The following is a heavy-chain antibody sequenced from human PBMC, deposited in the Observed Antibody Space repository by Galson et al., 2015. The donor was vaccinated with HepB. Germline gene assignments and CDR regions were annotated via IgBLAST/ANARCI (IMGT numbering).Heavy chain of an antibody. CDR1: GYTFNRYG. J-gene: IGHJ6*03. V-gene: IGHV1-18*01. CDR3: ARTDCNDYKTRYDYYRDV. CDR2: ISPYTGDT. Sequence: SVKVSCKASGYTFNRYGVSWVRQAPGQGLEWMGWISPYTGDTNYEEKLQGRVTMTTDTSTSTAYMELRSLRSDDTAVYYCARTDCNDYKTRYDYYRDVWGKGTTVTV. D-gene: IGHD3-10*01.